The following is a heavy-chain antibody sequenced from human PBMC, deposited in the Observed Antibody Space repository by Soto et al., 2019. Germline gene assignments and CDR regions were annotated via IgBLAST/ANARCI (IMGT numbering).Heavy chain of an antibody. V-gene: IGHV4-39*01. CDR3: ARPIRGFGLWFGSFDY. Sequence: SETLSLTCTVSGGSISSSSYYWGWIRQPPGKGLEWIGSIYYSGSTYYNPSLKSRVTISVDTSKNQFSLKLSSVTAADTAVYYCARPIRGFGLWFGSFDYWGQGTLVTVSS. CDR2: IYYSGST. CDR1: GGSISSSSYY. D-gene: IGHD3-10*01. J-gene: IGHJ4*02.